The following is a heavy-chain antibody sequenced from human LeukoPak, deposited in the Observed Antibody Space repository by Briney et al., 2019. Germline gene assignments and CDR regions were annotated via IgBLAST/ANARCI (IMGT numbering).Heavy chain of an antibody. Sequence: GASVKVSCKASGYTFTSYAMHWVRQAPGQRLEWMGWINAGNGNTKYSQKFQGRVTITRDTSASTAYMELSSLRSEDTAVCYCARGIVVVPAAPGDYWGQGTLVTVSS. V-gene: IGHV1-3*01. CDR3: ARGIVVVPAAPGDY. CDR2: INAGNGNT. J-gene: IGHJ4*02. D-gene: IGHD2-2*01. CDR1: GYTFTSYA.